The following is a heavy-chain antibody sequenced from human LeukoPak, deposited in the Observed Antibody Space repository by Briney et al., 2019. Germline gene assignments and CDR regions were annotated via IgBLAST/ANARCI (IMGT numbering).Heavy chain of an antibody. D-gene: IGHD2-15*01. Sequence: GGSLRLSCAASGFTFDDYGMSWVRQAPGKGLEWVSGINWNGGSTGYADSMKGRFTISRDNAKNSLYLQMNSLRAEDTALYYCGRSSFGFCSGGSCYPGYFFDYGGQGTLVTVSS. CDR2: INWNGGST. J-gene: IGHJ4*02. CDR1: GFTFDDYG. V-gene: IGHV3-20*04. CDR3: GRSSFGFCSGGSCYPGYFFDY.